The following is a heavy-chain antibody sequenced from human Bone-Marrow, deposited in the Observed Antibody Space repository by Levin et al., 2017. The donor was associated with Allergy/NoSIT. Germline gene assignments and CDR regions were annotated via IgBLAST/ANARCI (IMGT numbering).Heavy chain of an antibody. D-gene: IGHD2-2*01. CDR3: ARVGNEPTSPGDNWFDP. CDR2: IYYSGTT. CDR1: GGSISGSY. J-gene: IGHJ5*02. V-gene: IGHV4-59*12. Sequence: AGGSLRLSCIVSGGSISGSYWTWIRQPPGKGLEWIGYIYYSGTTDYNPSLKSRGTISIDTSKNQFSLKLTSVTAADTAVYYCARVGNEPTSPGDNWFDPWGQGTLVTVAS.